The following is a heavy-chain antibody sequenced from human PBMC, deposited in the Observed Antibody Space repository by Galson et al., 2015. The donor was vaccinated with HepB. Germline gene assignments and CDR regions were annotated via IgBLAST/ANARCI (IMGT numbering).Heavy chain of an antibody. Sequence: TLSLTCTVSGGSISSGDYYWSWIRQPPGKGLEWIGYIYYSGSTYYNPSLKSRVTISVDTSKNQFSLKLSSVTAADTAVYYCARAGGYYDSSGYPDYWGQGTLVTVSS. CDR2: IYYSGST. V-gene: IGHV4-30-4*01. J-gene: IGHJ4*02. D-gene: IGHD3-22*01. CDR1: GGSISSGDYY. CDR3: ARAGGYYDSSGYPDY.